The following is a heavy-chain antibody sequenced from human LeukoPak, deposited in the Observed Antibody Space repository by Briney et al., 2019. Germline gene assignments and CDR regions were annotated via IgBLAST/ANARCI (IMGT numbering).Heavy chain of an antibody. J-gene: IGHJ6*03. Sequence: PGGSLRLSCAASGFTFSSYEMNWVRQAPGKGLEWVSYISSSGSTIYYADSVKGRFTISRDNAKNSLYLQMNSLRAEDTAVYYCARDFYYGSGSYSYMDVWGKGTTVTVSS. CDR3: ARDFYYGSGSYSYMDV. V-gene: IGHV3-48*03. D-gene: IGHD3-10*01. CDR2: ISSSGSTI. CDR1: GFTFSSYE.